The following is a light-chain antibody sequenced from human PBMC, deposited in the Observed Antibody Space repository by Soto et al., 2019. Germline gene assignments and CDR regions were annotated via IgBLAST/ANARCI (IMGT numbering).Light chain of an antibody. CDR1: QRLLFFNGITY. V-gene: IGKV2-30*01. CDR2: EVS. J-gene: IGKJ4*02. CDR3: MQGTHWPLT. Sequence: EVVLTQSPHSLPVTIGQPATVSCRSSQRLLFFNGITYLTWFHQRPGQPPRRLISEVSNRDAGGPDRFSGSGSGTDFTLKISRVEAEDVCLFYCMQGTHWPLTFGGGTRVEIK.